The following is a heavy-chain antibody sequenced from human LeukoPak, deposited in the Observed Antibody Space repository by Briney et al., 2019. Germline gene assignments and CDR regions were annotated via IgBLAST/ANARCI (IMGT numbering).Heavy chain of an antibody. CDR3: ARGGSRGCYRASNFDY. Sequence: ASVKVSCKVSGYTVTSYALNWVRQAPGQGLEWMGWIDTRTGNPTYAQGFTGRFVFSLDTSVSTAYLQISSLKVEDSVVYYCARGGSRGCYRASNFDYWGQGTLVTVSS. CDR2: IDTRTGNP. V-gene: IGHV7-4-1*02. CDR1: GYTVTSYA. J-gene: IGHJ4*02. D-gene: IGHD6-19*01.